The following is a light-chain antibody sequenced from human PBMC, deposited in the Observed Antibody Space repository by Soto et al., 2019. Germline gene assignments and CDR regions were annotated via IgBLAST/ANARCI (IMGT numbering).Light chain of an antibody. CDR3: QQYGSWT. Sequence: EIVLTQSPGTLSLSPGERATLSCRASQSVSSSYLAWYQQKPGQAPRLLIYGASRRATGIPDRFSGSGSGTDFTLTISRLEPEDFAVYYCQQYGSWTFGQGTKVDIK. V-gene: IGKV3-20*01. CDR2: GAS. CDR1: QSVSSSY. J-gene: IGKJ1*01.